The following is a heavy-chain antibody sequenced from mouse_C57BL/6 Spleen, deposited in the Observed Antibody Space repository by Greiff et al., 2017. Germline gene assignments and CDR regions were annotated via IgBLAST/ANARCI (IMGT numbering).Heavy chain of an antibody. D-gene: IGHD2-3*01. CDR1: GYTFTEYT. Sequence: VQLQQSGAELVKPGASVKLSCKASGYTFTEYTIHWVKQRSGQGLEWIGWFYPGSGSIKYNEKFKDKATLTADKSSSTVYMELSRLTSEDSAVYVCARHDGDDGYPLYYAMDYWGQGTSGTVSS. CDR3: ARHDGDDGYPLYYAMDY. CDR2: FYPGSGSI. V-gene: IGHV1-62-2*01. J-gene: IGHJ4*01.